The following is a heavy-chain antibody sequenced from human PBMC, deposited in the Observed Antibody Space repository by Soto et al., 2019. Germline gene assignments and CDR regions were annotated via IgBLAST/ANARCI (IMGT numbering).Heavy chain of an antibody. J-gene: IGHJ4*02. Sequence: SETLSLTCTVSGGSISTYYWSWIRQPPGGTLEWIGYIYASGATTYNPSLESRVTMSVDMPNNDFSLELTPLTAADTAVYYCARSHSFDGSIYHYYFDFWGQGTLVTVSS. CDR2: IYASGAT. V-gene: IGHV4-59*01. CDR3: ARSHSFDGSIYHYYFDF. D-gene: IGHD3-10*01. CDR1: GGSISTYY.